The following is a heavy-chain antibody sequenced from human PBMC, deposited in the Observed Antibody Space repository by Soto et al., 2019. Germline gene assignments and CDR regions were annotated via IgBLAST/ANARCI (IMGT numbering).Heavy chain of an antibody. CDR2: ISWDSGSI. CDR1: GFTFDDYA. J-gene: IGHJ4*02. CDR3: VKGLPDFWSGYYIFDY. D-gene: IGHD3-3*01. V-gene: IGHV3-9*01. Sequence: EVQLVESGGGLVQPGWSLRLSCAASGFTFDDYAMHWVRQAPGKGLEWVSGISWDSGSIGYADSVKGRFTISRDNAKNSLYLQMNSLRAEDTALYYCVKGLPDFWSGYYIFDYWGRGTLVTVSS.